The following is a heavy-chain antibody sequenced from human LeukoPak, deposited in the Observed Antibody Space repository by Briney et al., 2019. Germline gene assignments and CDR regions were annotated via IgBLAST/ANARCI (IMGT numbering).Heavy chain of an antibody. J-gene: IGHJ4*02. V-gene: IGHV3-30*02. CDR3: AKVVTGYCSSTSCPFDS. Sequence: GGSLRLSCAASGFTFSSYGMDWVRQAPGKGLEWVAYIRYDGSNKNYAESVKGRFTISRDNSKNTLYLQMSSLRAEDTAVYYCAKVVTGYCSSTSCPFDSWGQGTLVTVSS. CDR2: IRYDGSNK. CDR1: GFTFSSYG. D-gene: IGHD2-2*01.